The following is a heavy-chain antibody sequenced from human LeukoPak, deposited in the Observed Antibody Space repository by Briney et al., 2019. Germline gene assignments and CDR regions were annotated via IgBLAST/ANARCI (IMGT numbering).Heavy chain of an antibody. CDR2: IYHSGST. Sequence: ASQTLSLTCAVSGGSISSGGYSWSWIRQPPGKGLEWIGYIYHSGSTNYNPSLKSRVTISVDTSKNQFSLKLSSVTAADTAVYYCARGGGPRHYFDYWGQGTLVTVSS. CDR1: GGSISSGGYS. J-gene: IGHJ4*02. V-gene: IGHV4-30-2*01. CDR3: ARGGGPRHYFDY. D-gene: IGHD4-23*01.